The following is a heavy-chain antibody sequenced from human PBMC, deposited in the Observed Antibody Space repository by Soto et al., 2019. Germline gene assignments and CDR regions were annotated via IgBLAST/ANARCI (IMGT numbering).Heavy chain of an antibody. CDR2: INPDGRSA. V-gene: IGHV1-46*04. Sequence: ASVKVSCKASGYTFTSYYMHWVRQAPGQGLEWMGIINPDGRSATYADSVKGRFTISRDNAKNTLYLQMNSLRADDTAVYYCARDRSGPIDYWGRGTLVTVST. D-gene: IGHD6-19*01. CDR3: ARDRSGPIDY. CDR1: GYTFTSYY. J-gene: IGHJ4*02.